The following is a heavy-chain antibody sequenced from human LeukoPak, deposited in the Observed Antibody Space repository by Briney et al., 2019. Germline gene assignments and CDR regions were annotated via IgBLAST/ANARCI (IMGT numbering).Heavy chain of an antibody. V-gene: IGHV1-8*01. Sequence: ASVKVSCKASGYTFTNHDINWVRQATGQGPEWMGWVSPNSGNTVYAQKVKGRVIITMDPSMSTAYMELSSLLSEDTAVYYCARGGPDDNYDDFDYWGQGTLVTVSS. CDR3: ARGGPDDNYDDFDY. D-gene: IGHD4-11*01. CDR2: VSPNSGNT. J-gene: IGHJ4*02. CDR1: GYTFTNHD.